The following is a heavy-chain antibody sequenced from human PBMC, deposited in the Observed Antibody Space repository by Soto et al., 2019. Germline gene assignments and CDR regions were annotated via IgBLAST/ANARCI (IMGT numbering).Heavy chain of an antibody. D-gene: IGHD6-19*01. J-gene: IGHJ3*02. Sequence: GGSLRLSWAASGFTFRGSAMHWVRQASGKGLEWVGRIRSKANSYATAYAASVKGRFTSSRDDSKNTAYLQMTSLKTADTAVYYCTRPLSPVAGMAFDIWGQGTMVTVSS. CDR3: TRPLSPVAGMAFDI. CDR2: IRSKANSYAT. V-gene: IGHV3-73*01. CDR1: GFTFRGSA.